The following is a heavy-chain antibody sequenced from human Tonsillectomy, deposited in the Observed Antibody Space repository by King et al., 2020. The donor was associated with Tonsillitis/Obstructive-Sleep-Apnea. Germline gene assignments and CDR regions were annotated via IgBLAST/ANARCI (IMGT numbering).Heavy chain of an antibody. CDR2: MNPNSGNT. J-gene: IGHJ6*03. D-gene: IGHD2-2*01. V-gene: IGHV1-8*01. Sequence: QLVQSGAEVKKPGASVKVSCKASGYTFTSYDINWVRQATGQGLEWMVWMNPNSGNTGYAQKFQGRVTMTRNTSISTAYMELSSLRSEDTAVYYCARALKARRQLLTTNYYYYMDVWGKGTTVTVSS. CDR1: GYTFTSYD. CDR3: ARALKARRQLLTTNYYYYMDV.